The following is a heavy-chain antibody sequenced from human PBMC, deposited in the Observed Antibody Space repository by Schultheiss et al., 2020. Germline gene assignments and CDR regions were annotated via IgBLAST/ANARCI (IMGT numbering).Heavy chain of an antibody. CDR3: ARGGSSPTHWFDP. J-gene: IGHJ5*02. CDR1: GDSIRSSGYY. D-gene: IGHD6-25*01. CDR2: FYYSGGT. V-gene: IGHV4-39*01. Sequence: SETLSLTCTVSGDSIRSSGYYWGWIRQPLGKGLEWIGSFYYSGGTYYNPSLKSRVTMSVDTSENQFSLRLSSVTAADTAVYYCARGGSSPTHWFDPWGQGTLVTVSS.